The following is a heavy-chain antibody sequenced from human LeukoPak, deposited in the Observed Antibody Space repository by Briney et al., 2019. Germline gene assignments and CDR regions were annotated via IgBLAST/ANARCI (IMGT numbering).Heavy chain of an antibody. J-gene: IGHJ4*03. CDR2: IDHRGSS. Sequence: SETLSLTCAVHGESFSAYFWSWIRQVPGKGLEWNGEIDHRGSSNYNPPLKSRATISVDTSKNHFSLSLTSVTAADTAVYYCATRSSTLAAARCFDDWGQGTVVTVSS. V-gene: IGHV4-34*01. CDR3: ATRSSTLAAARCFDD. D-gene: IGHD6-6*01. CDR1: GESFSAYF.